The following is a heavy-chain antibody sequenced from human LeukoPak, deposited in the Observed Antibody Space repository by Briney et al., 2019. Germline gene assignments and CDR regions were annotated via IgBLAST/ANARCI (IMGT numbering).Heavy chain of an antibody. D-gene: IGHD1-26*01. CDR3: ARTQSQSGSYRYYFGY. Sequence: TSETLSLTCTVSGASVGSAGYYWSWIRQPPGGGLEWIGYIYYISNTNYNPSLRSRVTMSVDPSKNQFSLKLNSMTAADTAVYYCARTQSQSGSYRYYFGYWGQGTLVTVSS. J-gene: IGHJ4*02. CDR1: GASVGSAGYY. V-gene: IGHV4-61*08. CDR2: IYYISNT.